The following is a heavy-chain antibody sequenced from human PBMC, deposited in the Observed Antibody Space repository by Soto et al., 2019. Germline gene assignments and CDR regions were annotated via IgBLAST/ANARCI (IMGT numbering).Heavy chain of an antibody. J-gene: IGHJ2*01. Sequence: QVQLQESGPRPVKASETLSLTCTLSGGSTSGNYWSWIRQPAGKGLEWIGRIYSSGRTHYNPSLKSRVTMSASTNHISLMLNSVTAADTALYYYARDFDVNTALDYWYFDPWGRGTLVTVSS. CDR2: IYSSGRT. CDR3: ARDFDVNTALDYWYFDP. D-gene: IGHD5-18*01. CDR1: GGSTSGNY. V-gene: IGHV4-4*07.